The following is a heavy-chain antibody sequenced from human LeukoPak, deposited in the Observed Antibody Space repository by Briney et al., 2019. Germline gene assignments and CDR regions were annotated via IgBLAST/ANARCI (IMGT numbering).Heavy chain of an antibody. Sequence: SETLSLTCTVSGGSIKSNYWSWIRQPPGKGLEWIGYGYYSGTTNYNPSFKSRVTISLDTSKSQFSLKLRFVTTADTAVYYCAREGDPGSGYNYGNWLDPWGQGTLVTVSS. CDR3: AREGDPGSGYNYGNWLDP. D-gene: IGHD5-24*01. CDR1: GGSIKSNY. J-gene: IGHJ5*02. V-gene: IGHV4-59*01. CDR2: GYYSGTT.